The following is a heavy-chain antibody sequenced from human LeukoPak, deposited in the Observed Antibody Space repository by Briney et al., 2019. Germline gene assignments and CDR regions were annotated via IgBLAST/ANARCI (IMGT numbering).Heavy chain of an antibody. CDR2: IYYSGST. Sequence: SEALSLTCTVSGGSISSYYWSWIRQPPGKGLEWIGYIYYSGSTNYNPSLKSRVTISVDTSKNQFSLKLSSVTAADTAVYYCARVSVAVAGGFDYWGQGTLVTVSS. CDR1: GGSISSYY. V-gene: IGHV4-59*08. J-gene: IGHJ4*02. CDR3: ARVSVAVAGGFDY. D-gene: IGHD6-19*01.